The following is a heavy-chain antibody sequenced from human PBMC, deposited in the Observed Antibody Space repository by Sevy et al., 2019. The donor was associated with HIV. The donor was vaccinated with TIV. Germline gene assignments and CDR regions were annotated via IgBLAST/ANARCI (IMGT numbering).Heavy chain of an antibody. CDR2: ISSTGNFE. J-gene: IGHJ4*02. D-gene: IGHD5-12*01. CDR1: GFRLNTYA. V-gene: IGHV3-30*04. Sequence: GGSLRLSCSASGFRLNTYAMHWVRQAPGKGLEWVSVISSTGNFESYAYSVKGRFTISKDNSKNTVSLQMNSLRPEDTAMYYCARDAGYTTKFHPLHWGQGTLVTVSS. CDR3: ARDAGYTTKFHPLH.